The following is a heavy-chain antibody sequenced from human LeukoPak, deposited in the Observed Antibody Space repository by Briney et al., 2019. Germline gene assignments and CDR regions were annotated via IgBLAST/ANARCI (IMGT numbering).Heavy chain of an antibody. Sequence: SETLSLTCTGSGGSISSYYWNWIRQPAGKGLEWIGRIYTGGTTNYNPSLKSRVTMSVDTSKNQFSLKLRFVTAADTAVCYCAREYVWGSTVEDWGQGTLVTVSS. V-gene: IGHV4-4*07. CDR1: GGSISSYY. J-gene: IGHJ4*02. CDR3: AREYVWGSTVED. CDR2: IYTGGTT. D-gene: IGHD3-16*01.